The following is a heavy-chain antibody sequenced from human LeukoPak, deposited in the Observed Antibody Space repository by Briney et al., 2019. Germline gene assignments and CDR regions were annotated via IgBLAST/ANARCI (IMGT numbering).Heavy chain of an antibody. J-gene: IGHJ5*01. Sequence: PSETLSLTCTVPGGSISMGGYDWGWIRQPPGKGLEGFGYIDHSGSTYYNPSLKSRVTISVDRSKNQFCLEVSSVTAAETAVLCCARGGVGATAPIGSWGPRTPVTVSS. V-gene: IGHV4-30-2*01. CDR2: IDHSGST. CDR1: GGSISMGGYD. CDR3: ARGGVGATAPIGS. D-gene: IGHD1-26*01.